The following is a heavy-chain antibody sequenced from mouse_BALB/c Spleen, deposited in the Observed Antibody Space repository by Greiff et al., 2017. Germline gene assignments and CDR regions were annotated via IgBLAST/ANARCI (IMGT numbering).Heavy chain of an antibody. Sequence: EVQLQQSGPELVKPGASVKMSCKASGYTFTSYVMHWVKQKPGQGLEWIGYINPYNDGTKYNEKFKGKATLTSDKSSSTAYMELSSLTSEDSAVYYCARGGSMITTAWFAYWGQGTLVTVSA. V-gene: IGHV1-14*01. CDR2: INPYNDGT. CDR1: GYTFTSYV. J-gene: IGHJ3*01. CDR3: ARGGSMITTAWFAY. D-gene: IGHD2-4*01.